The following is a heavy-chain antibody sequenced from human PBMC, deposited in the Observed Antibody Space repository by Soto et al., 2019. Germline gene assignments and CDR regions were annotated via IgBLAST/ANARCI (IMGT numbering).Heavy chain of an antibody. CDR1: GGSISSGGYS. V-gene: IGHV4-30-2*01. J-gene: IGHJ4*02. CDR2: IYHSGST. Sequence: PSETLSLTCAVSGGSISSGGYSWSWIRQPPGKGLEWIGYIYHSGSTYYNPSLKSRVTISVDRSKNQFSLKLSSVTAADTAVYYCARVRRWGSWNSDYSGQATPVTFSS. D-gene: IGHD7-27*01. CDR3: ARVRRWGSWNSDY.